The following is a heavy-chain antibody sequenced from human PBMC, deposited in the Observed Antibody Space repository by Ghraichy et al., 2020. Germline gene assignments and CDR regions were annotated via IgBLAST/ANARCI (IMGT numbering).Heavy chain of an antibody. CDR1: GFNFRNYA. Sequence: LSLTCAASGFNFRNYAMSWVRQAPGKGLEWVSSLNENGGRTYYADSVKGRFTISRDNSKNIVFLQMNSLRVEDTALYYCARRAQQQLVWNWFDPWGQGTLVTVSS. V-gene: IGHV3-23*01. CDR2: LNENGGRT. CDR3: ARRAQQQLVWNWFDP. J-gene: IGHJ5*02. D-gene: IGHD1-1*01.